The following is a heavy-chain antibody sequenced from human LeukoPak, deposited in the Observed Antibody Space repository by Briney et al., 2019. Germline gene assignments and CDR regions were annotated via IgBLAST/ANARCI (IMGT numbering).Heavy chain of an antibody. Sequence: GGSLRLSCAASGFAFSTCSMTWVRQAPGEGLEWVSSMSGSGASIYYADSVKGRFTVSRDNSKNTLYLQMNSLRAEDTAVYYCARGDRDGHNSDNWFDPWGQGTLVTVSS. CDR1: GFAFSTCS. J-gene: IGHJ5*02. CDR2: MSGSGASI. CDR3: ARGDRDGHNSDNWFDP. V-gene: IGHV3-23*01. D-gene: IGHD5-24*01.